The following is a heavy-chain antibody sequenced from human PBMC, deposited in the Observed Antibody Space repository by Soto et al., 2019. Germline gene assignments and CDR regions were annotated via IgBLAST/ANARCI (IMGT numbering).Heavy chain of an antibody. CDR1: GDSISNYY. D-gene: IGHD1-26*01. Sequence: PSETLSLTCTVSGDSISNYYWNWIRQPPGRGVEWIGNIFYSGSTSHNPSLKSRVTISIDTSRNQFSLKLRSVTAADAAVYYCARRYGSAIDYWGQGTLVTVSS. V-gene: IGHV4-59*01. J-gene: IGHJ4*02. CDR3: ARRYGSAIDY. CDR2: IFYSGST.